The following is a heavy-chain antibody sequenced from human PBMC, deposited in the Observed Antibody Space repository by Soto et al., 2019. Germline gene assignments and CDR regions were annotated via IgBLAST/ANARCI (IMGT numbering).Heavy chain of an antibody. V-gene: IGHV3-66*01. CDR1: GFTVSSNY. J-gene: IGHJ6*03. Sequence: GGSLRLSCAASGFTVSSNYMSWVRQAPGKGLEWASVIYSGGSTYYADSVKGRFTISRDNSKNTLYLQMNSLRAEDTAVYYCARALFDYSNPTYYYMDVWGKGTTVTVSS. CDR3: ARALFDYSNPTYYYMDV. CDR2: IYSGGST. D-gene: IGHD4-4*01.